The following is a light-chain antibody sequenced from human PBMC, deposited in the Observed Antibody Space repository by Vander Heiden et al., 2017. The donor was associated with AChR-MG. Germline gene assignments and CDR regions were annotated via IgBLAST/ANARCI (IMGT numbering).Light chain of an antibody. CDR2: KVS. CDR1: QSLVYSDGNTY. J-gene: IGKJ2*01. CDR3: MQGTHWAAYT. V-gene: IGKV2-30*01. Sequence: VAMTQSPLSLAVTLGQPASISCGSSQSLVYSDGNTYLNWFHQRPGQSPRRLIYKVSNRDSGVPDRFSGSGSGTDFTLKITRVEAEDVGVYYCMQGTHWAAYTFGQGTKLEIK.